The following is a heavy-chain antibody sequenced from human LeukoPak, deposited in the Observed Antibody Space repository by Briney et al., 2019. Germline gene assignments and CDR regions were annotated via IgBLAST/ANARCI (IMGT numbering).Heavy chain of an antibody. Sequence: PGRSLRLSCAASGFTFSSYGMHWVRQAPGKGLEWVSVIWLDGRNKYYADSVRDRFTISRDNSKNTLYLQMNSLTAEDTAVYYCARDTVASYYYYYRDAWGKGTTVTVSS. CDR3: ARDTVASYYYYYRDA. V-gene: IGHV3-33*01. D-gene: IGHD4-23*01. CDR1: GFTFSSYG. CDR2: IWLDGRNK. J-gene: IGHJ6*03.